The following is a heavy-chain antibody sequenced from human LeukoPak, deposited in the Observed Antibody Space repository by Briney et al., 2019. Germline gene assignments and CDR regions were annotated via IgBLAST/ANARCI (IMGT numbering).Heavy chain of an antibody. Sequence: GGSLRLSCAASGFTVSSNYMSWVRLAPGKGLEWVSVIYSGGSTYYADSVKGRFTISRDNSKNTLYLQMNSLRAEDTAVYYCATSSGEMATNARAHFDYWGQGTLVTVSS. CDR2: IYSGGST. CDR1: GFTVSSNY. V-gene: IGHV3-66*01. J-gene: IGHJ4*02. D-gene: IGHD5-24*01. CDR3: ATSSGEMATNARAHFDY.